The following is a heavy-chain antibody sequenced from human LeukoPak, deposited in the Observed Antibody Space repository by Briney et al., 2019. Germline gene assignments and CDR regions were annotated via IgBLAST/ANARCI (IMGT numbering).Heavy chain of an antibody. V-gene: IGHV3-11*01. CDR1: GFTFSDYY. Sequence: PGGSLRLSCAASGFTFSDYYMSWIRQAPGKGLEWVSYISSSGSTIYYADSVKGRFTISRDNSKNTLYLQMNSLRAEDTAVYYCAKDPRLTTVSPFEYFQHWGQGTLVTVSS. CDR3: AKDPRLTTVSPFEYFQH. J-gene: IGHJ1*01. D-gene: IGHD4-17*01. CDR2: ISSSGSTI.